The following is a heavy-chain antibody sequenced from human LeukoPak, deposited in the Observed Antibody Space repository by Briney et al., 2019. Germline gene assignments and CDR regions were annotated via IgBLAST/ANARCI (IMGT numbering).Heavy chain of an antibody. J-gene: IGHJ4*02. CDR2: IIPVLGIA. V-gene: IGHV1-69*10. D-gene: IGHD1-26*01. CDR1: GGTFRSYA. Sequence: SVKVSCKASGGTFRSYAFTWVRQAPGQGLEWMGGIIPVLGIANYAQKFQGRVTITADESTSTAYMELSSLISEDTAVYYCATFSGSFLDWGQGTLVTVSS. CDR3: ATFSGSFLD.